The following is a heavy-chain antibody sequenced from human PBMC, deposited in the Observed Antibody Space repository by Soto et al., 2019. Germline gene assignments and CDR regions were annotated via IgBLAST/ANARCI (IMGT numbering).Heavy chain of an antibody. V-gene: IGHV3-23*01. CDR2: ISGSGGST. Sequence: GGSLRLSCAASGFTFSSYAMSWVRQAPGKGLEWVSAISGSGGSTYYADSVKGRFTISRDNSKNTLYLQMNSLRAEDTAVYYCAKRKGTIFGVVIHNYYMDVWGKGTTVTVSS. D-gene: IGHD3-3*01. CDR1: GFTFSSYA. CDR3: AKRKGTIFGVVIHNYYMDV. J-gene: IGHJ6*03.